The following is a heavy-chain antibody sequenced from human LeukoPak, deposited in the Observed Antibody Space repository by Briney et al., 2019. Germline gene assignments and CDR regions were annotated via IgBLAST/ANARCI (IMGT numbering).Heavy chain of an antibody. V-gene: IGHV3-30*02. CDR1: GFTFGTTG. D-gene: IGHD3-22*01. J-gene: IGHJ4*02. CDR2: IRYDGSNK. Sequence: GGSLRLSCAASGFTFGTTGAQCVRQAPSNGMEWGAFIRYDGSNKYYADSVKSRFTISIDNSKNTLYLQMNSLRAEDTAVYYCAKDSAFSYYDSSGYLDYWGQGTLVTVSS. CDR3: AKDSAFSYYDSSGYLDY.